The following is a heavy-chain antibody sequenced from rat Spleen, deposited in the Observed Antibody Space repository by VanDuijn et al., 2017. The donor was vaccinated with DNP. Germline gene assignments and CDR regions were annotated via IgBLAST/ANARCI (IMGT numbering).Heavy chain of an antibody. CDR3: ARHPYGGYYYAMDA. CDR2: ISYEGSST. V-gene: IGHV5-22*01. Sequence: EVQLVESGGGLVQPGRSLKLSCAASGFTFSDYYMAWVRQAPKKGLEWVASISYEGSSTYYGDSVKCRFTISRDNAKSTLYLQMNSLRSEDTATYYCARHPYGGYYYAMDAWGQGTSVTVSS. CDR1: GFTFSDYY. D-gene: IGHD1-11*01. J-gene: IGHJ4*01.